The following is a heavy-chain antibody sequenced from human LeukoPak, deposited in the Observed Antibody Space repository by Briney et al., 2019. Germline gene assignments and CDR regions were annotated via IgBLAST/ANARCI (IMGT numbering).Heavy chain of an antibody. Sequence: SETLSLTCTVSGGSISSGDYFWTWIRQPPGKGLEWIGHIYYSGSTYYNPSLKSRVTISVDTSRNQFSLKLISVTAADTAVYYCARLPSLTGYYGVLIHYWGQGTLVTVSS. CDR1: GGSISSGDYF. D-gene: IGHD3-9*01. CDR3: ARLPSLTGYYGVLIHY. CDR2: IYYSGST. J-gene: IGHJ4*02. V-gene: IGHV4-30-4*01.